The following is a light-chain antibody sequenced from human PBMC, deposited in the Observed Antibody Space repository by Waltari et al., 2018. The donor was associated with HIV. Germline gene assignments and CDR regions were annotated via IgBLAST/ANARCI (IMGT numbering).Light chain of an antibody. J-gene: IGLJ1*01. V-gene: IGLV3-10*01. CDR1: ALPKKY. Sequence: SYELTQPPSVSVSPGQTARITCSGDALPKKYAYWYQQKSGQAPILVIYDDTKRPSGIPERFSGSTSGTMATLTISGAQFEDEADYYCYSRDTSGIHFVFGTGTKVTVL. CDR2: DDT. CDR3: YSRDTSGIHFV.